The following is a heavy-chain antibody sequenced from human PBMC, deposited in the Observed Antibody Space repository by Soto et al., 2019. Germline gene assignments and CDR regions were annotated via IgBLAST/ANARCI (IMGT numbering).Heavy chain of an antibody. J-gene: IGHJ6*02. Sequence: ASVKVSCKASGYTFTSYAMHWVRQAPGQSLEWMGWISGDNGDTNYAQKFQDRVSMTIDTSTGTAYMELRSLTSDDTAIYYCAKNGQPPYYYYGLDVWGQGTKVTVSS. V-gene: IGHV1-3*01. CDR3: AKNGQPPYYYYGLDV. CDR1: GYTFTSYA. D-gene: IGHD2-8*01. CDR2: ISGDNGDT.